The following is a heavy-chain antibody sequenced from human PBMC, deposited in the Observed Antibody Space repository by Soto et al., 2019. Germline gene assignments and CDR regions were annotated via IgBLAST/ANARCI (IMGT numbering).Heavy chain of an antibody. D-gene: IGHD2-8*01. V-gene: IGHV4-4*02. CDR1: GDSISSRNW. CDR3: ARRKLEMMYVGWFDP. Sequence: QVQLQESGPGLVKPSETLSLTCAVSGDSISSRNWWSWVRQTPGKGLEYIGEINHSGSTNYTPSLKSRVTMSVDKSKNQFSLNLNSVTAADTAIYYCARRKLEMMYVGWFDPWGQGTLVTVSS. J-gene: IGHJ5*02. CDR2: INHSGST.